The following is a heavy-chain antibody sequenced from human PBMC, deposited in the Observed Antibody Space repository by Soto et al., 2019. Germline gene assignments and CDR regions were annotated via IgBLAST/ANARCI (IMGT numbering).Heavy chain of an antibody. Sequence: QVQLQQWGAGLLKPSETLSLTCAVYGGFVSSGTYYWSWIRQPPGKGLEWIGERSHSGGTHFNPCLKSRVTISVDTPKNQFSLKMSSVTAADTALYYCARVERGTATTVVDAFDIWGPGTMVTVSS. J-gene: IGHJ3*02. CDR1: GGFVSSGTYY. V-gene: IGHV4-34*01. D-gene: IGHD1-1*01. CDR3: ARVERGTATTVVDAFDI. CDR2: RSHSGGT.